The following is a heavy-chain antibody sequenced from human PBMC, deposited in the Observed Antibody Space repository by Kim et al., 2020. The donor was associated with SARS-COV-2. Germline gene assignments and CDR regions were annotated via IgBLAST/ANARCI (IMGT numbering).Heavy chain of an antibody. Sequence: SETLSLTCAVYGGSFSGYYWSWIRQPPGKGLEWIGEINHSGSTNYNPSLKSRVTISVDTSKNQFSLKLSSVTAADTAVYYCASGKPPRRRWLQYVNLDYWGQGTLVTVSS. V-gene: IGHV4-34*01. CDR3: ASGKPPRRRWLQYVNLDY. J-gene: IGHJ4*02. CDR2: INHSGST. D-gene: IGHD5-12*01. CDR1: GGSFSGYY.